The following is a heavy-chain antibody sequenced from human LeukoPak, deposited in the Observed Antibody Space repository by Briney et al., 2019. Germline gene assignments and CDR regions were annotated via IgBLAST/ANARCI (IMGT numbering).Heavy chain of an antibody. V-gene: IGHV3-11*05. CDR3: ARDPRVGYGDYGSGDY. D-gene: IGHD4-17*01. CDR1: GFTFSDYY. J-gene: IGHJ4*02. CDR2: ISGSSSFT. Sequence: GGSLRLSCAASGFTFSDYYMSWSRQTPGEGLEWASYISGSSSFTNYADSVKGRFTISRDNAKKSLYLQMDSLRAEDTAVYYCARDPRVGYGDYGSGDYWGQGTLVTVSS.